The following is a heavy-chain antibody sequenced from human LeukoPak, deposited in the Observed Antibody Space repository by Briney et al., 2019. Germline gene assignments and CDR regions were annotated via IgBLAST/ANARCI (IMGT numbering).Heavy chain of an antibody. CDR2: IIPIFGTA. CDR3: ARRELRRGWFDP. CDR1: GGTFSIYA. J-gene: IGHJ5*02. V-gene: IGHV1-69*05. D-gene: IGHD1-26*01. Sequence: SVKVSCKPSGGTFSIYAISWVRQAPGQGLEWMGGIIPIFGTANYAQKLQGRVTMTTDTSTSTAYMELRSLRSDDTAVYYCARRELRRGWFDPWGQGTLVTVSS.